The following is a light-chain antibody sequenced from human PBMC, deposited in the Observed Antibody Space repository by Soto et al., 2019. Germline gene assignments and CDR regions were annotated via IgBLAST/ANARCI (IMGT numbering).Light chain of an antibody. J-gene: IGLJ1*01. CDR2: DVS. CDR3: CSYAGSYTLGV. CDR1: NRDVGGYNY. V-gene: IGLV2-11*01. Sequence: QSVLTQPRSVSGSPGQSVTISCTGTNRDVGGYNYVSWYQQHPGKAPKLMIYDVSKRPSGVPDRFSGSKSGNTASLTISGLQAEDEADYYCCSYAGSYTLGVFGAGTKLTVL.